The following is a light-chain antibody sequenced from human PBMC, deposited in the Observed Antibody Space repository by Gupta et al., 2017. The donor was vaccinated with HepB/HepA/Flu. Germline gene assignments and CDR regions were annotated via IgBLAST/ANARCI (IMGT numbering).Light chain of an antibody. CDR1: SSDVGGYNY. CDR3: TSYKTSSTPSI. CDR2: DVT. V-gene: IGLV2-14*03. Sequence: QSALTQPASVPGSPGQSITISCTGTSSDVGGYNYVSWYQQHPGTAPKLVMYDVTNRPSGVPNRFSGSKSGNTASLTIYGLQAEDEADYYCTSYKTSSTPSIFGGGTKLTVL. J-gene: IGLJ2*01.